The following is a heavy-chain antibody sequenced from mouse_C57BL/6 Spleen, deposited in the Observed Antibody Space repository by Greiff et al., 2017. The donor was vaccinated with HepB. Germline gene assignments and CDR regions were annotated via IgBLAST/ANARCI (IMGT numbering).Heavy chain of an antibody. J-gene: IGHJ3*01. V-gene: IGHV1-5*01. CDR1: GYTFTSYW. D-gene: IGHD1-1*01. CDR3: TRWNYGSSSGFAY. Sequence: VQLQQSGTVLARPGASVKMSCKTSGYTFTSYWMHWVKQRPGQGLEWIGAIYPGNSDTSYNQKFKGKAKLTAVTSASTAYMELSSLTNEDSAVYYCTRWNYGSSSGFAYWGQGTLVTVSA. CDR2: IYPGNSDT.